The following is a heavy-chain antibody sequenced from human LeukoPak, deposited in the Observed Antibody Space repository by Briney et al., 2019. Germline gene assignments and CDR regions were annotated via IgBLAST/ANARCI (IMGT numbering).Heavy chain of an antibody. J-gene: IGHJ5*02. Sequence: ASVKVSCKASGGTFSSYAISWVRQAPGQGLEWMGRIIPILGIANYAQKFQGRVTITADKFTSTAYMELSSLRSEDTAVYYCARGPEGLKSWFDPWGQGTLVTVSS. V-gene: IGHV1-69*04. D-gene: IGHD3/OR15-3a*01. CDR1: GGTFSSYA. CDR2: IIPILGIA. CDR3: ARGPEGLKSWFDP.